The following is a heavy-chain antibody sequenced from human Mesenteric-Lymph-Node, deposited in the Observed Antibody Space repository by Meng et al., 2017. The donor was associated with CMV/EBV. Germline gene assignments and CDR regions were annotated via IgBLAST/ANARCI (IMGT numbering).Heavy chain of an antibody. V-gene: IGHV3-21*01. D-gene: IGHD3-9*01. Sequence: GSLRLSCAASGFTFSSYSMNWVRQAPGKGLEWVSSISSSSSYIYYADSVKGRFTISRDNAKNSLYLQMNSLRAEDTAVYYCAREGLLAGYYFDYWGQGTLVTVSS. CDR1: GFTFSSYS. CDR3: AREGLLAGYYFDY. CDR2: ISSSSSYI. J-gene: IGHJ4*02.